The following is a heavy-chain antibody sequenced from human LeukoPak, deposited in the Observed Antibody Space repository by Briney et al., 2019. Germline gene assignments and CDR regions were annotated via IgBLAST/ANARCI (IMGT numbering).Heavy chain of an antibody. CDR3: TTGNWGPY. J-gene: IGHJ4*02. CDR2: IKRKTDAGTT. Sequence: GGSLRLSCAASGFTFSDAWMNWVRQAPGKGLEWVGRIKRKTDAGTTDYAAPVKGRFTISRDDSKNTLYLRMNSLKTEDTAVYYCTTGNWGPYWGQGTLVTVSS. V-gene: IGHV3-15*07. D-gene: IGHD7-27*01. CDR1: GFTFSDAW.